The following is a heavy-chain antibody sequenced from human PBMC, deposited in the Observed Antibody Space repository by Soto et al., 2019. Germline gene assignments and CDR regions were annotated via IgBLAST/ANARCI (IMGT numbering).Heavy chain of an antibody. CDR3: ARRGSSWYHDPGRYYYGMDV. CDR1: GYSFTSYW. J-gene: IGHJ6*02. D-gene: IGHD6-13*01. V-gene: IGHV5-51*01. Sequence: GVSLKISCKGSGYSFTSYWIGWVRQMPGKGLEWMGIIYPGDSDTRYSPSFQGQVTISADKSISTAYLQWSSLKASDTAMYYCARRGSSWYHDPGRYYYGMDVWGQGTTVTVSS. CDR2: IYPGDSDT.